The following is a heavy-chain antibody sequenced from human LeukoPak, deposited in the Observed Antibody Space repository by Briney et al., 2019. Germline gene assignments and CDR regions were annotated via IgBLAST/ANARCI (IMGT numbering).Heavy chain of an antibody. CDR1: GGTFSSYA. CDR3: ARLFGYCSSTRCSDAFDI. D-gene: IGHD2-2*03. Sequence: ASVKVSCKASGGTFSSYAIRWVRQAPGQGLEWMGGIIPIFGTANYAQKFQGRVTITTDESTSTAYMELSSLRSEDTAVYYCARLFGYCSSTRCSDAFDIWGQGTMVTVPS. CDR2: IIPIFGTA. J-gene: IGHJ3*02. V-gene: IGHV1-69*05.